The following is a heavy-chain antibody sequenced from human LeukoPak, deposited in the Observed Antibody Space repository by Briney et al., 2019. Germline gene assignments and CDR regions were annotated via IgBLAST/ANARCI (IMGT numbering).Heavy chain of an antibody. CDR2: IWYDGSNK. CDR1: GFTFSSYG. D-gene: IGHD5-24*01. V-gene: IGHV3-33*06. J-gene: IGHJ4*02. Sequence: PGGSLRLSCAASGFTFSSYGMHWVRQAPGKGLEWAAVIWYDGSNKYYADSVKGRFTISRDNSKNTLYLQMNSLRAEDTAVYYCAKERRGDGYEDWGQGTLVTVSS. CDR3: AKERRGDGYED.